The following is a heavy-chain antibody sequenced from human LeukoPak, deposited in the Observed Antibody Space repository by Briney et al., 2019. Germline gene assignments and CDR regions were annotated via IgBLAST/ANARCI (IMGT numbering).Heavy chain of an antibody. J-gene: IGHJ4*02. CDR1: GFTFSSYD. CDR2: ITSSSSSM. Sequence: GGSLRLSCAASGFTFSSYDMNWVRQAPGKGLEWVSYITSSSSSMYYADSVKGRFTISRDNAKNSLYLQMSSLRVEDTAVFYCVKGIAGGPYYFDYWGQGTLVTVSS. CDR3: VKGIAGGPYYFDY. V-gene: IGHV3-48*01. D-gene: IGHD6-13*01.